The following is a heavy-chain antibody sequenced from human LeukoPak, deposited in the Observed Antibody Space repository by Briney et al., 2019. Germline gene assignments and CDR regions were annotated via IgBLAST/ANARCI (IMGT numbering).Heavy chain of an antibody. V-gene: IGHV3-21*01. J-gene: IGHJ6*03. Sequence: GGSLRLSCAASGFTFSSYSMNWVRQAPGTGLEWVSSISSSSSYIYYADSVKGRFTISRDNAKNSLYLQMNSLRAEDTAVYYCARGLPIAVAGTPPYMDVWGKGTTVTVSS. D-gene: IGHD6-19*01. CDR3: ARGLPIAVAGTPPYMDV. CDR2: ISSSSSYI. CDR1: GFTFSSYS.